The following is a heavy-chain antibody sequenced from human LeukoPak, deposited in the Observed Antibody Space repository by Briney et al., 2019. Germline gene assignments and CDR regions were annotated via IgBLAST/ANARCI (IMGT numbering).Heavy chain of an antibody. D-gene: IGHD5-12*01. V-gene: IGHV3-15*01. Sequence: GGSLRLSCAASGFTFSNAWMSWVRQAPGKGLEWVCRIKSKTDGGTTDYAAPVKGRFTISRDDSKNTLYLQMNSLKTEDTAVYYCTTGPQGTYLDIVAAGGDYWGQGTLVTVSS. CDR2: IKSKTDGGTT. CDR3: TTGPQGTYLDIVAAGGDY. CDR1: GFTFSNAW. J-gene: IGHJ4*02.